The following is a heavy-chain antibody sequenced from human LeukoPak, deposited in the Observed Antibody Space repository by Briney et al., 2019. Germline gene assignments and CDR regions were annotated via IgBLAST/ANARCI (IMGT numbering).Heavy chain of an antibody. CDR3: ARRLYDSSGHQGYYFDY. D-gene: IGHD3-22*01. CDR2: ISSSSSTI. Sequence: GGSLRLSCAASGFTFSSYSMNWVRQAPGKGLEWVSYISSSSSTIYYADSVKGRFTISRDNAKNSLYLQMNSLRAEDTAVYCCARRLYDSSGHQGYYFDYWGQGTLVTVSS. V-gene: IGHV3-48*01. CDR1: GFTFSSYS. J-gene: IGHJ4*02.